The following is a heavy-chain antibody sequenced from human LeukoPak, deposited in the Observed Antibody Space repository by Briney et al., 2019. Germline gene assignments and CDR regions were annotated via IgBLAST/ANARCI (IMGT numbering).Heavy chain of an antibody. D-gene: IGHD2-15*01. CDR1: GFTSSSYA. CDR3: ARDLEDCSGGSCYSWFDP. CDR2: ISYDGSNK. J-gene: IGHJ5*02. Sequence: GGSLRLSCAASGFTSSSYAMHWVRQAPGKGLEWVAVISYDGSNKYYADSVKGRFTIPRDNSKNTLYLQMNSLRAEDTAVYYCARDLEDCSGGSCYSWFDPWGQGTLVTVSS. V-gene: IGHV3-30-3*01.